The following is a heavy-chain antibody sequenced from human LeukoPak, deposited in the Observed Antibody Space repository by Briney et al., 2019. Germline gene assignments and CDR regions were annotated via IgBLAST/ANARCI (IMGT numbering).Heavy chain of an antibody. CDR3: ASAGSHSYFDS. CDR2: INPTGGST. CDR1: GFTFSTYG. V-gene: IGHV3-23*01. Sequence: GGSLRLSCAASGFTFSTYGMHWVRQAPGKGLGWVSAINPTGGSTYYADSVKGRFTISRDNSKNTLYLQMNSLRAEDTAVYFCASAGSHSYFDSWGPGTLVTVSS. J-gene: IGHJ4*02. D-gene: IGHD6-13*01.